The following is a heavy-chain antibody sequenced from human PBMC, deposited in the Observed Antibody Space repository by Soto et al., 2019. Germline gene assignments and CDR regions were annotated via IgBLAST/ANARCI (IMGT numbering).Heavy chain of an antibody. D-gene: IGHD3-10*01. CDR1: GFIVSSNY. V-gene: IGHV3-53*04. J-gene: IGHJ4*02. CDR2: LYSGGAT. CDR3: LRGRYGSQIH. Sequence: EVRLVESGGGLVQPGGSLRLSCAASGFIVSSNYMPWVRQAPGKGLEWVSLLYSGGATHYAASVKGRFTISSHSSQNTLFLQMNSLRTEDTATYYCLRGRYGSQIHWGQGTKVTVSS.